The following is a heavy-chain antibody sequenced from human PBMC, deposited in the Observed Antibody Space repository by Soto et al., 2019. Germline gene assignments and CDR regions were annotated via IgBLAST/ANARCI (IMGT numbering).Heavy chain of an antibody. CDR1: GYSLTYFW. J-gene: IGHJ6*02. CDR3: AKQGGYYYYGMDA. V-gene: IGHV5-10-1*01. CDR2: IDPGDSNT. Sequence: PGESLKISCQGSGYSLTYFWISWVRQMPGKGLEWMGRIDPGDSNTIYSPSSQGHVTISVDKSSSTSYLQWGSLKASDTAIYYCAKQGGYYYYGMDAWGQGTTVTVSS. D-gene: IGHD3-16*01.